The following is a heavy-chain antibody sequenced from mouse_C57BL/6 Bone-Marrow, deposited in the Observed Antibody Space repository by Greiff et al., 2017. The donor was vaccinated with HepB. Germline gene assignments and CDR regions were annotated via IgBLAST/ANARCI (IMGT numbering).Heavy chain of an antibody. CDR2: ILPGSGST. J-gene: IGHJ4*01. Sequence: QVQLQQSGAELMKPGASVKLSCKATGYTFTGYWIEWVKQRPGHGLEWIGEILPGSGSTNYTEKFKGKATFTADTSSNPAYMQLSSLTTEDSAIYYCAAYYSKEGYYAMDYWGQGTSVTVSS. V-gene: IGHV1-9*01. D-gene: IGHD2-5*01. CDR3: AAYYSKEGYYAMDY. CDR1: GYTFTGYW.